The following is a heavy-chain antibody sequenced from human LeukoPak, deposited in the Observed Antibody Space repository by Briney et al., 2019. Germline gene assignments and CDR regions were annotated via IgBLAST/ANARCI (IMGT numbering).Heavy chain of an antibody. V-gene: IGHV1-2*02. CDR2: INPTTGDT. J-gene: IGHJ6*03. CDR3: ARDSYYDSSGYYIHYYYYMDV. D-gene: IGHD3-22*01. CDR1: GYTFTSYD. Sequence: ASVKVSCKASGYTFTSYDINWVRQATGQGLEWMGWINPTTGDTYYAQKFRGRVTMTRDTSISTAYMELSRLRSDDTAVYFCARDSYYDSSGYYIHYYYYMDVWGKGTTVT.